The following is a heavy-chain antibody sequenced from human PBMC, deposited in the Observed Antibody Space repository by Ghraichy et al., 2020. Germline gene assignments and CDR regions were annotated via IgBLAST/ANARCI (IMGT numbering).Heavy chain of an antibody. J-gene: IGHJ4*02. CDR3: ARMVTMVQGVIIGFDC. CDR1: GGSISSGGYY. Sequence: LNISCTVSGGSISSGGYYWSWIRQHPGKGLEWIGNIFNSGRTYYNPSLKSRVTISVDTSKNQFSLKLSSVTAADTAVYYCARMVTMVQGVIIGFDCWGQGTLVTVSS. CDR2: IFNSGRT. V-gene: IGHV4-31*03. D-gene: IGHD3-10*01.